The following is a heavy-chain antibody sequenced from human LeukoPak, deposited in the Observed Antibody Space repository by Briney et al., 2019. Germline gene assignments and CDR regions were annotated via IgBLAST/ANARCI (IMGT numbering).Heavy chain of an antibody. CDR3: ARCVVRGVIITTQFDY. CDR2: IIPILGIA. D-gene: IGHD3-10*01. V-gene: IGHV1-69*04. CDR1: GGTFSSYA. Sequence: SVKVSCKASGGTFSSYASSWVRQAPGQGLEWMGRIIPILGIANYAQKFQGRVTITADKSTSTAYMELSSLRSEDTAVYYCARCVVRGVIITTQFDYWGQGTLVTVSS. J-gene: IGHJ4*02.